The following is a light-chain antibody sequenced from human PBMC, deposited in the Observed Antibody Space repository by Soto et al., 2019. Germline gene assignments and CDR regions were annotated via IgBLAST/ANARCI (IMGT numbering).Light chain of an antibody. V-gene: IGLV1-44*01. Sequence: QLVLTQPPSASGTPGQRVTISCSGSSSNIGRNTVNWYQQLPGTAPKLLIYGNDQRPSGVPDRFSGSKSGTSASLAISGLQSEDEADHYCAAWDDSLNGVVFGGGTKLTVL. CDR2: GND. J-gene: IGLJ2*01. CDR1: SSNIGRNT. CDR3: AAWDDSLNGVV.